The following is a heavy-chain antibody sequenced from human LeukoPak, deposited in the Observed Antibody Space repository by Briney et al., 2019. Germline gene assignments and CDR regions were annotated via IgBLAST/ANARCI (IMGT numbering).Heavy chain of an antibody. D-gene: IGHD2-21*02. CDR2: INSDGSST. J-gene: IGHJ4*02. CDR3: ARVAGGVVTAAYDY. V-gene: IGHV3-74*01. Sequence: PGGSLRLSCAASGFTFSSYWMHWVRQAPGKGLVWVSRINSDGSSTSYADSVKGRFTISRDNAKNTLYLQMNSLRAEDTAVYYCARVAGGVVTAAYDYWGQGTLVTVSS. CDR1: GFTFSSYW.